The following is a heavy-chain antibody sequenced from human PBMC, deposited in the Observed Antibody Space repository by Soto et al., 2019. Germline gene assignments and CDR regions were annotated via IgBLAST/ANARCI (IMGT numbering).Heavy chain of an antibody. J-gene: IGHJ3*02. D-gene: IGHD2-2*01. CDR2: INWNGGST. Sequence: PGGSLRLCCAASGFTFDDYGMSWVRQAPGKGLEWVSGINWNGGSTGYADSVKGRFTISRDNAKNSLYLQMNSLRAEDTALYHCARVRVRCSSTSCYGNAFDICGQGTMVTVSS. CDR1: GFTFDDYG. CDR3: ARVRVRCSSTSCYGNAFDI. V-gene: IGHV3-20*01.